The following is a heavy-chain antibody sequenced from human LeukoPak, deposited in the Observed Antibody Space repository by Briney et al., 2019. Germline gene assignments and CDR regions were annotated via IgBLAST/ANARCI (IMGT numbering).Heavy chain of an antibody. J-gene: IGHJ4*02. CDR1: GLTFSNYW. D-gene: IGHD6-13*01. CDR2: VNEDGSAK. V-gene: IGHV3-7*01. Sequence: GGSLRLSCVVSGLTFSNYWMIWVRQAPGKGLESVAIVNEDGSAKYYLDSVKGRFTISRDNARNSLYLEMNSLRAEDTAVYYCARSSSWYPDFDYWGQGTLVTVSS. CDR3: ARSSSWYPDFDY.